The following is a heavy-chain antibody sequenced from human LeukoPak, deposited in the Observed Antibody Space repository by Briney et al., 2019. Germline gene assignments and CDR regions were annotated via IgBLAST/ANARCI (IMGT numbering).Heavy chain of an antibody. D-gene: IGHD6-13*01. CDR1: GGSISSYY. J-gene: IGHJ2*01. Sequence: SETLSLTCTVSGGSISSYYWSWIRQPAGKGLEWIGRIYTSGSTNYNPSLKGRVTISVDKSKNQFSLKLSSVTAADTAVYYCARMGRGSSWLLFDLWGRGTLVTVSS. V-gene: IGHV4-4*07. CDR3: ARMGRGSSWLLFDL. CDR2: IYTSGST.